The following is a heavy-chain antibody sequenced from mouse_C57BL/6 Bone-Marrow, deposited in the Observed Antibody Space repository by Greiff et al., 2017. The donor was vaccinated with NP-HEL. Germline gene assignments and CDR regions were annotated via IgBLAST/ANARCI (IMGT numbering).Heavy chain of an antibody. V-gene: IGHV5-16*01. Sequence: EVMLVESEGGLVQPGSSMKLSCTASGFTFSDYSMAWVRQVPEKGLEWVANINYDGSSTYYLDSLKSRFILSRDNAKNILYLQMSSLKSEDTATYYCAREGGLRRRTYAMDYWGQGTSVTVSS. CDR1: GFTFSDYS. CDR2: INYDGSST. J-gene: IGHJ4*01. D-gene: IGHD2-4*01. CDR3: AREGGLRRRTYAMDY.